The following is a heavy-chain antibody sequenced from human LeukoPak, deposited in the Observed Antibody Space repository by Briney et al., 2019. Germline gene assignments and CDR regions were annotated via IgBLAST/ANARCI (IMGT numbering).Heavy chain of an antibody. Sequence: GGSLRLSCVASGFTFSSYSMNWVRQAPGKGLEWVSYISGSSGTIYYADSVKGRFTISRDNAKNSLYLQMDSLRAEDTAVYYCARRSEFGVLYYMDIWGKGTTVTVSS. CDR1: GFTFSSYS. J-gene: IGHJ6*03. CDR3: ARRSEFGVLYYMDI. V-gene: IGHV3-48*01. CDR2: ISGSSGTI. D-gene: IGHD3-16*01.